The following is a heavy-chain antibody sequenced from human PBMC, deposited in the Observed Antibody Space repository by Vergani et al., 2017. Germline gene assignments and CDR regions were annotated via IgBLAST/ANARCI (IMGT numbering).Heavy chain of an antibody. D-gene: IGHD3-3*01. J-gene: IGHJ6*02. CDR3: AKTYDFWSGYYPYYYYYYGMDV. CDR1: GFTFSSYA. V-gene: IGHV3-23*04. Sequence: VQLVESGGGVVQPGRSLRLSCAASGFTFSSYAMSWVRQAPGKGLEWVSAISGSGGSTYYADSVKGRFTISRDNSKNTLYLQMNSLRAEDTAVYYCAKTYDFWSGYYPYYYYYYGMDVWGQGTTVTVSS. CDR2: ISGSGGST.